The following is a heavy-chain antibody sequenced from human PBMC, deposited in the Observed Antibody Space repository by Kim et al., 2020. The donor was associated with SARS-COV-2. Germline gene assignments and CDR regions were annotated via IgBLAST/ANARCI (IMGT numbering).Heavy chain of an antibody. Sequence: GGSLRLSCAASGFTFSSHGMHWVRQAPGKGLEWVAVIWYDGSNKYYADSVKGRFTISRDNSKNTLYLQMNSLRAEDTAVYYCAREPVVGSWAWLWFDPWGQGTLVTVSS. CDR3: AREPVVGSWAWLWFDP. V-gene: IGHV3-33*01. D-gene: IGHD6-13*01. CDR1: GFTFSSHG. J-gene: IGHJ5*02. CDR2: IWYDGSNK.